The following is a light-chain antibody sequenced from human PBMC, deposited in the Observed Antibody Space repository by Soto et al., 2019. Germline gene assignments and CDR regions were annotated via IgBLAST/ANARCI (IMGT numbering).Light chain of an antibody. CDR2: GAF. J-gene: IGKJ4*01. CDR3: QQYKNWPPLT. V-gene: IGKV3-15*01. Sequence: EIVMTQSPATLSVSPGERATLSCRASQSVSSNLAWYQQKPGQAPRLLIYGAFTRANGIPARFSGSVSVTELTLTISNLQSEDFAIYYCQQYKNWPPLTFGGGTKVDIK. CDR1: QSVSSN.